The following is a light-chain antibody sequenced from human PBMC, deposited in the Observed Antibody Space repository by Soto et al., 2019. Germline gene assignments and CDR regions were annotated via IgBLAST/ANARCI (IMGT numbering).Light chain of an antibody. Sequence: EIVLTQSPATLSLSPGERATLSCRASQSIGLAIAWYQHKPGQAPRLLIFDASQRATGIPARFSGSGSGTEFTLTISSLQSEDFAVYYCQQYNNWLTFGGGTKVDIK. V-gene: IGKV3D-15*01. J-gene: IGKJ4*01. CDR3: QQYNNWLT. CDR2: DAS. CDR1: QSIGLA.